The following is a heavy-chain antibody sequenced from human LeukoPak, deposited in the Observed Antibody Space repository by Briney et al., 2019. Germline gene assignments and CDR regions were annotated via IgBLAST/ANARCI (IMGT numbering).Heavy chain of an antibody. D-gene: IGHD3-9*01. J-gene: IGHJ4*02. Sequence: GGSLRLSCEASGFTFSHYGMHWVRQAPGKGLEWVAVISYDGSNKCYADSVKGRFTISRDNSKNTLYLQMNSLRAEDTAVYYCAKGPSPRYFDWLSPDVWGQGTLVTVSS. CDR2: ISYDGSNK. V-gene: IGHV3-30*18. CDR1: GFTFSHYG. CDR3: AKGPSPRYFDWLSPDV.